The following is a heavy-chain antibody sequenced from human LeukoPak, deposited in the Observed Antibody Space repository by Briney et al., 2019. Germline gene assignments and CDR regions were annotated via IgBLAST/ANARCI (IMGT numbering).Heavy chain of an antibody. V-gene: IGHV4-39*07. Sequence: SETLPLTCSVSGGSISGRSYYWGWIRQPPGKGLEWIGSFYYTGITYFNPSLRGRVTVSVDTSRKRFSLKLTSMTAADTAVYYCARGPVVVVAASHYFDSWGQGTLVTVSS. J-gene: IGHJ4*02. CDR2: FYYTGIT. D-gene: IGHD2-15*01. CDR1: GGSISGRSYY. CDR3: ARGPVVVVAASHYFDS.